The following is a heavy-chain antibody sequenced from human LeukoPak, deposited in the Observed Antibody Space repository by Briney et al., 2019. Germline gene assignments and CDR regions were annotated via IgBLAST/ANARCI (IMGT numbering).Heavy chain of an antibody. Sequence: SETLSLTCSVSGGSISSCYWSWIRQPPGKGLEWIGYIYYSGSTNYNPSLKSRVTISVDTSKNQFSLKLNSVTAADTAVYYCARHYGSGSYSGFDYWGQGTLVTVSS. CDR2: IYYSGST. CDR3: ARHYGSGSYSGFDY. V-gene: IGHV4-59*08. J-gene: IGHJ4*02. CDR1: GGSISSCY. D-gene: IGHD3-10*01.